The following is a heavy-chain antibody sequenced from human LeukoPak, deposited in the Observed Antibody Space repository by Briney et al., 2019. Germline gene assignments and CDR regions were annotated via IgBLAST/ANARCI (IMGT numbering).Heavy chain of an antibody. CDR2: INSDGSSI. V-gene: IGHV3-74*01. Sequence: PGGSLRLSCAASGFTFSSYWMHWVRQAPGKGLVWVSRINSDGSSISYADSVKGRFTISRDNAKNSLYLQMNSLRAEDTAVYYCARGQSGVNWFDLWGQGTLVTVSS. J-gene: IGHJ5*02. CDR1: GFTFSSYW. D-gene: IGHD3-10*01. CDR3: ARGQSGVNWFDL.